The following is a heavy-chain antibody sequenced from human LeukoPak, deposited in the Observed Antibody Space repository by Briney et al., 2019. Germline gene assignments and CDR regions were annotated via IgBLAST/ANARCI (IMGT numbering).Heavy chain of an antibody. CDR1: GFTFSSYE. D-gene: IGHD2-21*02. CDR2: ISDVGTTQ. CDR3: ARDRSKVTAYDDALDM. Sequence: GGSLRLSCAGSGFTFSSYELNWVRQAPGKGLEWVSYISDVGTTQHYADSVKGGFTISRDNVKNSVFLQMKSLTAEDTAVYYCARDRSKVTAYDDALDMWGQGTMVIVSS. J-gene: IGHJ3*02. V-gene: IGHV3-48*03.